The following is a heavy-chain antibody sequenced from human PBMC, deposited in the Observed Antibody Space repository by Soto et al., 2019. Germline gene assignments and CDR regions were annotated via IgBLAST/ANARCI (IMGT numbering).Heavy chain of an antibody. J-gene: IGHJ4*02. V-gene: IGHV4-4*02. Sequence: SETLSLTCAVSGGSISSSNWWSWVRQPPGKGLEWIGEIYHSGSTNYNPSLKSRVTISVDKSKNQFSLKLSSVTAADTAVYYCARGQYYYGSGSYYRGYYFDYWGQGTLVTVS. D-gene: IGHD3-10*01. CDR3: ARGQYYYGSGSYYRGYYFDY. CDR1: GGSISSSNW. CDR2: IYHSGST.